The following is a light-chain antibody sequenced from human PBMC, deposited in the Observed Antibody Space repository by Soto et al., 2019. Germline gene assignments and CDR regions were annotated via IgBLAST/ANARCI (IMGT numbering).Light chain of an antibody. Sequence: QPVLTQSSSASASLGSSVKLTGTMSSGHSSYIIAWHQQQPGKAPRYLMKLEGSGSYNKGSGVPDRFSGSSSGADRYLTISNLQFEDEADYYCETWDSNTRVFGGGTKVTVL. V-gene: IGLV4-60*02. CDR2: LEGSGSY. CDR3: ETWDSNTRV. J-gene: IGLJ3*02. CDR1: SGHSSYI.